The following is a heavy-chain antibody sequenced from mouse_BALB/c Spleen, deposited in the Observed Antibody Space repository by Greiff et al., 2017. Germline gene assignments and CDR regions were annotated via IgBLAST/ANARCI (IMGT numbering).Heavy chain of an antibody. CDR1: GFTFSSYG. Sequence: EVKLMESGGDLVKPGGSLKLSCAASGFTFSSYGMSWVRQTPDKRLEWVATISSGGSYTYYPDSVKGRFTISRDNAKNTLYLQMSSLKSEDTAMYYCARHGTPYAMDYWGQGTSVTVSS. D-gene: IGHD1-1*02. J-gene: IGHJ4*01. V-gene: IGHV5-6*01. CDR3: ARHGTPYAMDY. CDR2: ISSGGSYT.